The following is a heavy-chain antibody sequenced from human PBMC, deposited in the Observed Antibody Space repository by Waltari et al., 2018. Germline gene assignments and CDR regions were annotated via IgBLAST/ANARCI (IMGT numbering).Heavy chain of an antibody. Sequence: QVQLQESGPGLLKPSETLSLTCTFSVAPISCLYCSWIRLPPGKGLEWIAYIYDSGTTNYHPSLKSRVTISVDTSRNQVSLKLSSVTAADTAVYYCARHYGSGTYPLDFWGQGTLVTVSS. D-gene: IGHD3-10*01. V-gene: IGHV4-59*11. CDR2: IYDSGTT. CDR1: VAPISCLY. J-gene: IGHJ4*02. CDR3: ARHYGSGTYPLDF.